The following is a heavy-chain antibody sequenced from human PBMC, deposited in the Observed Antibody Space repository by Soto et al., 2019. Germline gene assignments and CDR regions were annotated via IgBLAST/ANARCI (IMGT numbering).Heavy chain of an antibody. Sequence: GESLKISCAASGFTFSSYAMHWVRQAPGKGLEWVAVIWYDGGNKYYEDSVKGRFTISRDNSKNTLYLQMNSLGVDDTALYYCARGGSSGWGYYSYYHMDVWGRGTTVTVSS. CDR3: ARGGSSGWGYYSYYHMDV. J-gene: IGHJ6*03. D-gene: IGHD6-25*01. CDR1: GFTFSSYA. V-gene: IGHV3-33*01. CDR2: IWYDGGNK.